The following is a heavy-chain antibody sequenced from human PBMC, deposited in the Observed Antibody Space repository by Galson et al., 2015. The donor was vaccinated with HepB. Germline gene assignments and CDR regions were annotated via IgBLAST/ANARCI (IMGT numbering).Heavy chain of an antibody. Sequence: QSGAEVKKPGESLKISCKGSGYNFAISWIGWVRQMPGKGLEWMGIIYPGDSDTRYSPSFQGQVTISTDKSISTAYLQWSSLQASDTAMYYCASLRGADPLGFDYWGQGTLVTVSS. D-gene: IGHD1-26*01. J-gene: IGHJ4*02. CDR3: ASLRGADPLGFDY. CDR2: IYPGDSDT. V-gene: IGHV5-51*01. CDR1: GYNFAISW.